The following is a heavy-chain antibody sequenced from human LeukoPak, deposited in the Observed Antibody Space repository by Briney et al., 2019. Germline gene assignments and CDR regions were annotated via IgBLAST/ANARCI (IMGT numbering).Heavy chain of an antibody. CDR3: ARGSSFDGYCSAGACDAGYYDS. D-gene: IGHD2-15*01. CDR1: GESFSAYF. V-gene: IGHV4-34*01. Sequence: PSETLSLTCAVYGESFSAYFWNWIRQAPGKPLEYIGEINHRGSSHYNPSLKTRVPLPVDTSKNQFSLKLTSVTAADTAVYFCARGSSFDGYCSAGACDAGYYDSWGQGTPVTVSS. J-gene: IGHJ4*02. CDR2: INHRGSS.